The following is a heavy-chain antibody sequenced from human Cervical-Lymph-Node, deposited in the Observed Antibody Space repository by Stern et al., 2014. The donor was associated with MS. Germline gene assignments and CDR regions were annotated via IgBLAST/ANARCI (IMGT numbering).Heavy chain of an antibody. D-gene: IGHD1-26*01. V-gene: IGHV3-11*01. CDR2: ISRGRPTL. Sequence: VQLVESGGGLVKPGGSLRLSCAASGFTFSDYYMSWIRQAPGKGLEWVSYISRGRPTLYYGDSVKGRFTISRDNAKKSLYLQMSSLRAEDTAVYYCARRGRSGDGDYFDYWGQGTLVTVSS. J-gene: IGHJ4*02. CDR1: GFTFSDYY. CDR3: ARRGRSGDGDYFDY.